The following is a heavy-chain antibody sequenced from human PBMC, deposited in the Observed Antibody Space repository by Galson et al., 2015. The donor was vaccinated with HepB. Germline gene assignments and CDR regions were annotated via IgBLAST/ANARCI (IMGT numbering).Heavy chain of an antibody. Sequence: SLRLSCAASTFIFSDYYMTWIRQAPGEGLQWVSYISSSGSTIYYTDSVKGRFTISRDNAKNLLWLQMSSLRAEDTAVYYCARNLRTQTSLCSYAMDVWGQGTTVTVSS. J-gene: IGHJ6*02. CDR1: TFIFSDYY. CDR2: ISSSGSTI. D-gene: IGHD2-21*01. CDR3: ARNLRTQTSLCSYAMDV. V-gene: IGHV3-11*01.